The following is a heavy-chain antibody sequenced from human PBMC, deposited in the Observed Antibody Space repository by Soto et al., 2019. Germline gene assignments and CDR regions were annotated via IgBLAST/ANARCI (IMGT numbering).Heavy chain of an antibody. CDR3: ARDRGSQRFLYYGMDV. D-gene: IGHD3-10*01. J-gene: IGHJ6*02. CDR2: MSKDGSNK. V-gene: IGHV3-30-3*01. Sequence: QVQLVESGGGVVQPGRSLRLSCAASGFTFSSYAMHWVRQAPGKGLEWVAVMSKDGSNKYYADSVKGRFTISRDNSKNKLYVKMNSLKAEHTAVYYCARDRGSQRFLYYGMDVWGQGTTVTVSS. CDR1: GFTFSSYA.